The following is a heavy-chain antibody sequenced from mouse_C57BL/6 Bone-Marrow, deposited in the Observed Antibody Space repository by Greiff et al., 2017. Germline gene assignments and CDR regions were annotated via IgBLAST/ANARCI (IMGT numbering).Heavy chain of an antibody. CDR2: IDPENGDN. D-gene: IGHD2-4*01. CDR1: GFNIKDDY. V-gene: IGHV14-4*01. CDR3: TTYSIYYDYDAWFAY. J-gene: IGHJ3*01. Sequence: VQLQQSGAELVRPGASVKLSCTASGFNIKDDYMHWVKQRPEQGLEWIGWIDPENGDNEYASKIQGKATITADTSSNTDYLQLNSLTSEDTAVYYCTTYSIYYDYDAWFAYWGQGTLVTVSA.